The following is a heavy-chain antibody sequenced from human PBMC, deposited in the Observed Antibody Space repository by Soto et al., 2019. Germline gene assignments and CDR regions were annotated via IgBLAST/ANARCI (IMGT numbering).Heavy chain of an antibody. D-gene: IGHD3-3*01. V-gene: IGHV3-7*03. CDR2: IKVDGSAK. Sequence: EVQLAESGGGLVQPGGSLSLSCAASGFTFGNYWMSWVRQAPGKEPERVANIKVDGSAKYYVDSVKGRFIISRDNAKNSLYLQMNSLRAEDTAVYYCARDREWQTFDYWGQGTLVTVSS. J-gene: IGHJ4*02. CDR1: GFTFGNYW. CDR3: ARDREWQTFDY.